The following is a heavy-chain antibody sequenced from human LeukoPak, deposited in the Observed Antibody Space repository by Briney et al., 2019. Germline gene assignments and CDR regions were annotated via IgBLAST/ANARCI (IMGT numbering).Heavy chain of an antibody. Sequence: ASVTVSCKASGYTFTNYDINWVRQATGQGLEWMGWTNPSSGNTGYAQKFQGRVTMTRDTSISTAYMELSSLRSEDTAVYYCATYGYTSGWFSNYWGQGTLVTVSS. J-gene: IGHJ4*02. V-gene: IGHV1-8*01. D-gene: IGHD6-19*01. CDR3: ATYGYTSGWFSNY. CDR2: TNPSSGNT. CDR1: GYTFTNYD.